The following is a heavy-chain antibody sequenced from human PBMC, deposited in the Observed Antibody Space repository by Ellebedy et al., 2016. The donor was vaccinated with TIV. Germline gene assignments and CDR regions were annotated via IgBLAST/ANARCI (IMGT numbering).Heavy chain of an antibody. J-gene: IGHJ6*02. Sequence: MPSETLSFTCGVSGGSISSTGFSWSWVRQPPGKGLEWIGYIYHSGSTYYNPSLRSRVTISVDRSKNQFFLNLTAVTAADTAVYYCVRAPNPPHYYYGMDVWGQGTTVTVSS. D-gene: IGHD2-8*01. CDR1: GGSISSTGFS. CDR2: IYHSGST. V-gene: IGHV4-30-2*01. CDR3: VRAPNPPHYYYGMDV.